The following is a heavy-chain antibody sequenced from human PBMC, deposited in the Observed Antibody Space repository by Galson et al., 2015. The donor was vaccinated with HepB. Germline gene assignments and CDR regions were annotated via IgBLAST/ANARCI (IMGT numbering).Heavy chain of an antibody. CDR2: ISYDGSSR. V-gene: IGHV3-30*18. Sequence: SLRLSCAASEFSFSNYAIHWVRQAPGKGLEWMAVISYDGSSRYYSDSVKGRFTVSRDPSRSILYLQMNSLRVDDTAVYYCAKGGPGTIGLMINRSLGSDPWGQGTLVIVSS. CDR1: EFSFSNYA. D-gene: IGHD3-22*01. J-gene: IGHJ5*02. CDR3: AKGGPGTIGLMINRSLGSDP.